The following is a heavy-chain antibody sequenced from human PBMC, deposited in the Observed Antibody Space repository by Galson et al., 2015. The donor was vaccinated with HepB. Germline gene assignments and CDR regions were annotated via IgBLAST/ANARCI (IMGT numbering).Heavy chain of an antibody. V-gene: IGHV3-11*01. CDR2: ISSSGSTI. CDR3: ARDRLVGATSAFDI. CDR1: GFTFSDYY. D-gene: IGHD1-26*01. J-gene: IGHJ3*02. Sequence: SLRLSCAASGFTFSDYYMSWIRLAPGKGLEWVSYISSSGSTIYYADSVKGRFTISRDNAKNSLYLQMNSLRAEDTAVYYCARDRLVGATSAFDIWGQGTMVTVSS.